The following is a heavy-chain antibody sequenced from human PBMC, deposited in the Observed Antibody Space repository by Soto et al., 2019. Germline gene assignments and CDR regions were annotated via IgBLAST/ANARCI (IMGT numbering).Heavy chain of an antibody. J-gene: IGHJ6*01. D-gene: IGHD3-3*01. CDR2: INPSGST. V-gene: IGHV1-46*01. CDR3: ARDWSTTPRTSYGLDV. Sequence: ASVKVSCKVSGYTLTELSMHWVRQAPGKGLEWMGIINPSGSTNYAQKFQGRVTMTRDTSTSTVYMEVSSLRSEDTAVYYCARDWSTTPRTSYGLDVWGQGTTVTVSS. CDR1: GYTLTELS.